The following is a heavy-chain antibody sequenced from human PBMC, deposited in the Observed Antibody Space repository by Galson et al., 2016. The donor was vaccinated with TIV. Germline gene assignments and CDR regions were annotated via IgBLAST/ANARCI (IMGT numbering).Heavy chain of an antibody. J-gene: IGHJ6*02. CDR2: ISSNSVYI. CDR3: AKGRGYSYGSPQDYYYGFDV. Sequence: SLRLSCAASGFSFDDYAMHWVRQAPGKGLEWVSGISSNSVYIGYAGSVKGRFTISRDNAKESLNLQMNSLRGDDTALYYCAKGRGYSYGSPQDYYYGFDVWGQGTTVTVSS. CDR1: GFSFDDYA. D-gene: IGHD5-18*01. V-gene: IGHV3-9*01.